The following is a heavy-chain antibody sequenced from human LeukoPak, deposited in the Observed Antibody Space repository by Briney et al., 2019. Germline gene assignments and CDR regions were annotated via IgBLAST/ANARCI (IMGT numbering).Heavy chain of an antibody. Sequence: GGSLRLSCAASVFTFSRHWMHWVRQAPGKGLVWVSRINSDGSSTSYAESVKGRFTISRDNANNILFLQMNSLRAEDTAVYYCARGPDASGIYRPGDYWGQGTLVTVSS. CDR1: VFTFSRHW. J-gene: IGHJ4*02. CDR3: ARGPDASGIYRPGDY. D-gene: IGHD3-10*01. CDR2: INSDGSST. V-gene: IGHV3-74*01.